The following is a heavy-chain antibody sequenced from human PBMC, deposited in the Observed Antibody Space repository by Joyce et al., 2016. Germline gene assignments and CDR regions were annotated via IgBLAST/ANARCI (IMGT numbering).Heavy chain of an antibody. V-gene: IGHV1-18*01. J-gene: IGHJ4*02. CDR1: GYNFISYG. CDR3: ARDRGDILTGPSLDY. D-gene: IGHD3-9*01. CDR2: ISAYNGHT. Sequence: QVQLVQSGAAVKKPGASVKVSCKASGYNFISYGISWVRQAPGQGLEWLGWISAYNGHTNYPQKFQGRVTMTTDTSTSTAYLELRSLRSDDTAVYYCARDRGDILTGPSLDYWGQGILVTVSS.